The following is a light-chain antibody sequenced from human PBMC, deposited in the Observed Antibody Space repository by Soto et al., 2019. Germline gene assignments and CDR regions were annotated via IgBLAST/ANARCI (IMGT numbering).Light chain of an antibody. CDR1: QSVASY. Sequence: EIVLTQSPAILSLSPGERATLSCRASQSVASYLAWFQQKPGHAPRLLIYDAFNRATGIPARFSGSGSGTDFTLTISSLEPEDFAVYYCQQRSDWPRTFGQGTKVEIK. CDR2: DAF. V-gene: IGKV3-11*01. CDR3: QQRSDWPRT. J-gene: IGKJ1*01.